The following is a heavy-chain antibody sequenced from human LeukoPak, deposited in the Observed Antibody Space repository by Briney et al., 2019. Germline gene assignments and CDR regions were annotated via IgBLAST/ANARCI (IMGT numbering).Heavy chain of an antibody. CDR3: AKGVVYCSSTSCYGGPLDY. CDR1: GFTFDDYA. CDR2: ISWNSGSI. J-gene: IGHJ4*02. Sequence: GRSLRLSCAASGFTFDDYAMHWVRQAPGKGLEWVSGISWNSGSIGYADSVKGRFTISRDNAKNSLYLQMNSLRAEDTALYYCAKGVVYCSSTSCYGGPLDYWGQGTLVTVSS. D-gene: IGHD2-2*01. V-gene: IGHV3-9*01.